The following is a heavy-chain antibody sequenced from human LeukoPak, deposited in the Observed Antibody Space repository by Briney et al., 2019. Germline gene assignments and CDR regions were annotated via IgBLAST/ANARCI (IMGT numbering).Heavy chain of an antibody. CDR1: GYTFTSYG. V-gene: IGHV1-18*01. Sequence: ASVKVSCKASGYTFTSYGISWVRQAPGQGLEWMGWISAYNGNTNYAQKLQGRVTMTTDTSTSTAYMELRSLRSDDTAVYYCARSPYYDFWSGLLYYYYYMDVWGKGTTVTVSS. CDR2: ISAYNGNT. CDR3: ARSPYYDFWSGLLYYYYYMDV. J-gene: IGHJ6*03. D-gene: IGHD3-3*01.